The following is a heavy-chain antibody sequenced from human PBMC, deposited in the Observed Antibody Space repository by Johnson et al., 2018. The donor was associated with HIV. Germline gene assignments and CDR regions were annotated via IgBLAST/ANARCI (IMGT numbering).Heavy chain of an antibody. CDR2: IYSDGST. CDR1: GFTVRSSY. D-gene: IGHD3-22*01. V-gene: IGHV3-66*04. J-gene: IGHJ3*01. CDR3: ARLLRAPLNDYDSSGHDAFDL. Sequence: VQLVESGGGLVQPGGSLRLSCAASGFTVRSSYMSWVRQAPGKGLEWVSAIYSDGSTYYAESVKGRFTISRDSSKNTLYFQLNSLRAEDTAVYYCARLLRAPLNDYDSSGHDAFDLWGQGTMVTVSS.